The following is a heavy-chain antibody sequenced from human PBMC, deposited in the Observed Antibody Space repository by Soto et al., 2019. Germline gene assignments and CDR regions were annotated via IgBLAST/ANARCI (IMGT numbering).Heavy chain of an antibody. Sequence: GGSLRLACAASGFSFRNSGLHWVLQAPGNGLEWVSVISYDGSNRYYADSVKGRFTISRDNSKNTLYLRMNSLRAEETAVYYCATAYYYDSSGHSSRPRDYYYYGMDVWRQGTTVTVSS. CDR1: GFSFRNSG. CDR2: ISYDGSNR. V-gene: IGHV3-30*03. CDR3: ATAYYYDSSGHSSRPRDYYYYGMDV. D-gene: IGHD3-22*01. J-gene: IGHJ6*02.